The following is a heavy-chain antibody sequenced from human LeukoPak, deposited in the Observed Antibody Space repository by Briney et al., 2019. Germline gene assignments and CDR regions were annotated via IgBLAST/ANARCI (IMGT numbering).Heavy chain of an antibody. Sequence: ETSETLSLTCAVSGGSISSSSGNCWTWVRQPPGKGLEWIGEIYHSGSTNYNPSLKSRVTMLLDKSKNQFSLKLSSVTAADTAVYYCARHSRYGDEPFQHWGQGTLVTVSS. CDR1: GGSISSSSGNC. D-gene: IGHD4-17*01. J-gene: IGHJ1*01. CDR3: ARHSRYGDEPFQH. CDR2: IYHSGST. V-gene: IGHV4-4*02.